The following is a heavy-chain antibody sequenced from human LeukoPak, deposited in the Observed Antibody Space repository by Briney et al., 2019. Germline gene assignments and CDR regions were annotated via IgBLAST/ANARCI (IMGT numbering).Heavy chain of an antibody. Sequence: PGGSLRLSCAASGFTFSSYWMSWVRQAPGKGLEWVANIKQDGSEKYYVDSVKGRFTISRDNAKNSLYLQMNSLRAEDTAVYYCARSHQKLLWFGESTSYFDYWGQGTLVTVSS. CDR1: GFTFSSYW. D-gene: IGHD3-10*01. V-gene: IGHV3-7*01. CDR3: ARSHQKLLWFGESTSYFDY. CDR2: IKQDGSEK. J-gene: IGHJ4*02.